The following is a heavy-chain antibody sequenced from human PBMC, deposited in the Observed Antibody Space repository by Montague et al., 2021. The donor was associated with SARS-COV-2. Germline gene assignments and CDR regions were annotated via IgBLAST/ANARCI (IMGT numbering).Heavy chain of an antibody. CDR3: TRVPMYFGGFDS. J-gene: IGHJ4*02. CDR2: VNQSGGT. V-gene: IGHV4-34*01. Sequence: SETLSLTCAVLGGSLSNNYWTWVRQPPGKGLEWIGEVNQSGGTTHYNSSLRGRVKVSEERSSNRMSLNLEFVTAAATAVYYWTRVPMYFGGFDSWGQGILVTVSS. D-gene: IGHD3-16*01. CDR1: GGSLSNNY.